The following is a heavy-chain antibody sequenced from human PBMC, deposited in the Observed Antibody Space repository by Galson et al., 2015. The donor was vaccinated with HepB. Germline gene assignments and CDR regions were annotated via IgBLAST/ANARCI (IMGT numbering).Heavy chain of an antibody. D-gene: IGHD3-16*01. CDR1: GGSFTAYY. J-gene: IGHJ5*02. CDR3: ARGGWGIGLRRYNWFDP. Sequence: ETLSLTCGVNGGSFTAYYWSWIRQPPGKGLEWIADINHSGNTNYNPSLTSRVTISVDTSKNQFSLKLNSVTAADTAVYYCARGGWGIGLRRYNWFDPWGQGTLVTVSS. CDR2: INHSGNT. V-gene: IGHV4-34*01.